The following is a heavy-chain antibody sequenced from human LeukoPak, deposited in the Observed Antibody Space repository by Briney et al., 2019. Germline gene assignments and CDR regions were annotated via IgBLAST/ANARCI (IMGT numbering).Heavy chain of an antibody. CDR1: GFTFSSYS. CDR2: ISSSSSYI. CDR3: AREVQGSGPRGWFDP. J-gene: IGHJ5*02. V-gene: IGHV3-21*01. D-gene: IGHD3-10*01. Sequence: PGGSLRLSCAASGFTFSSYSMNWVRQAPGRGLEWVSFISSSSSYIYYADSVKGRFTISRDNSKNTLYLQMNSLRAEDTAVYYRAREVQGSGPRGWFDPWGQGTLVTVSS.